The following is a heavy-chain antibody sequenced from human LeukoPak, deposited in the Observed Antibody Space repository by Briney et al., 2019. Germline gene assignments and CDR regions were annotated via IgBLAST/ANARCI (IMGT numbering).Heavy chain of an antibody. D-gene: IGHD3-22*01. CDR3: ARDSSYYYDSSGSMGIGY. V-gene: IGHV1-46*01. CDR2: INPSGGST. J-gene: IGHJ4*02. Sequence: GASVKVSCKASEYTFTGDYMHWVRQAPGQGLEWMGIINPSGGSTSYAQKFQGRVTMTRDMSTSTVYMELSSLRSEDTAVYYCARDSSYYYDSSGSMGIGYWGQGALVTVSS. CDR1: EYTFTGDY.